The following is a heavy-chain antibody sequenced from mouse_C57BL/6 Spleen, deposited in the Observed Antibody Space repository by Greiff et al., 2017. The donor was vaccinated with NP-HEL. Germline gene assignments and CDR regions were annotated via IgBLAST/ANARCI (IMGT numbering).Heavy chain of an antibody. D-gene: IGHD2-4*01. V-gene: IGHV1-61*01. CDR3: ARGYYDRELAY. CDR1: GYTFTSYW. J-gene: IGHJ3*01. Sequence: VQLQQSGAELVRPGSSVKLSCKASGYTFTSYWMDWVKQRPGQGLEWIGNIYPSDSETHYNQKFKDKATLTVDKSSSTPYMQLSSLTSEDSAVYYCARGYYDRELAYWGQGTLVTVSA. CDR2: IYPSDSET.